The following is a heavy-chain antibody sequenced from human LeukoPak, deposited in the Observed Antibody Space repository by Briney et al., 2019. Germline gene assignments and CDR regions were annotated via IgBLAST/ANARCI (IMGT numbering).Heavy chain of an antibody. V-gene: IGHV4-38-2*02. CDR1: DYSISSGYY. CDR2: FYHNENT. Sequence: PSETLSLTCTVSDYSISSGYYWGWIRQPPGKELEWIGSFYHNENTYYRPSLKSRVVISVDTSKNQFSLTLTSVTAADTAVYYCARVAARPSLYFDYWGQGTLVTVSS. D-gene: IGHD6-6*01. CDR3: ARVAARPSLYFDY. J-gene: IGHJ4*02.